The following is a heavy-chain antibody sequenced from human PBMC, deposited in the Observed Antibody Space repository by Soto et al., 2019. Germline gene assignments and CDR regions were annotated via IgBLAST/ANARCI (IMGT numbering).Heavy chain of an antibody. Sequence: GASVKVSCKASEGTFNSYAIAWVRHAPGQGLEWMGGIIPYYNTLNYAQKFQDRGTITADDSTNTVYMDLSSLRSDDTAVYFCASGASRWYPYFFDSWAQGTLVTVSS. D-gene: IGHD6-13*01. CDR2: IIPYYNTL. CDR3: ASGASRWYPYFFDS. CDR1: EGTFNSYA. V-gene: IGHV1-69*13. J-gene: IGHJ4*02.